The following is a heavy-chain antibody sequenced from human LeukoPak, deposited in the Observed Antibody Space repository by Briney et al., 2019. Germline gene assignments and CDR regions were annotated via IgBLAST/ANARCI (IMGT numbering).Heavy chain of an antibody. CDR3: ARERVGAKRAGAFDI. D-gene: IGHD1-26*01. J-gene: IGHJ3*02. CDR2: IYYSGST. V-gene: IGHV4-59*01. CDR1: GFIFTNYA. Sequence: NPGGPLRLSCTASGFIFTNYAMNWVRQAPGKGLEWIGYIYYSGSTNYNPSLKSRVTISVDTSKNQFSLKLSSVTAADTAVYYCARERVGAKRAGAFDIWGQGTMVTVSS.